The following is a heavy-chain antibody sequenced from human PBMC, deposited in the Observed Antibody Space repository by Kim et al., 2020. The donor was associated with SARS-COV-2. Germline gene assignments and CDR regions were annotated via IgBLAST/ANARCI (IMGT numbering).Heavy chain of an antibody. CDR3: ARGAGGITGTNDY. D-gene: IGHD1-7*01. Sequence: GGSLRLSCAASGFTVSSNYMSWVRQAPGKGLEWVSVIYSGGRTYYTDSMKGRFTISRDNSKNTLYLQMNSLRAEDTAVYYCARGAGGITGTNDYWGQGTLVTVSS. CDR1: GFTVSSNY. V-gene: IGHV3-66*01. J-gene: IGHJ4*02. CDR2: IYSGGRT.